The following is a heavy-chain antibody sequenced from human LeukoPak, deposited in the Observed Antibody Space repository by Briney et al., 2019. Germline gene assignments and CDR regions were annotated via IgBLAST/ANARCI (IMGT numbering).Heavy chain of an antibody. CDR3: ARDGRYYYAFDI. CDR2: IYYSGST. CDR1: GGSISSGGYS. Sequence: SETLSLTCAVSGGSISSGGYSWSWIRQPPGKGLEGIGYIYYSGSTYYNPSLKSRATISVDTSKNQFSLKLSSVTAADTAVYYCARDGRYYYAFDIWGQGTMVTVSS. J-gene: IGHJ3*02. D-gene: IGHD1-26*01. V-gene: IGHV4-30-4*07.